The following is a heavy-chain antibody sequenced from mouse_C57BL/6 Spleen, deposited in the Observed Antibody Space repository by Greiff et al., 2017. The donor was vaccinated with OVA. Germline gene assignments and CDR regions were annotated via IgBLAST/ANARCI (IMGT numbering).Heavy chain of an antibody. D-gene: IGHD1-1*01. J-gene: IGHJ3*01. CDR2: ISDGGSYT. V-gene: IGHV5-4*01. CDR3: ARDYYGSSYPWFAY. Sequence: EVKLVESGGGLVKPGGSLKLSCAASGFTFSSYAMSWVRQTPEKRLEWVATISDGGSYTYYPDNVKGRFTISRDNAKNNLYLQMGHLKSEDTAMYYCARDYYGSSYPWFAYWGQGTLVTVSA. CDR1: GFTFSSYA.